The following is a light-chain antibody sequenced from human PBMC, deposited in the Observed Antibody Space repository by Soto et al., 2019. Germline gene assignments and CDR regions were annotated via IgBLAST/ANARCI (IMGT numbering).Light chain of an antibody. Sequence: IVLTHSPGTLAFSPWLRFTLSCRASQSVSSSYLAWHQQKPGQAPRLLIYGASSRATGIPDRFSGSGSGTDFTLTISRLEPEDFAVYYCQQYRTFGQGTKVDIK. J-gene: IGKJ1*01. V-gene: IGKV3-20*01. CDR3: QQYRT. CDR1: QSVSSSY. CDR2: GAS.